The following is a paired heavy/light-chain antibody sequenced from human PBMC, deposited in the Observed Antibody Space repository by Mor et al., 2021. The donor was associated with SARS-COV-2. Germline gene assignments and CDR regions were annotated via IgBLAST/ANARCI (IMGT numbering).Light chain of an antibody. CDR1: QSISSW. CDR3: QQYNSFSPIT. V-gene: IGKV1-5*03. CDR2: KAS. Sequence: DIQMTQSPSTLSASVGDRVTISCRASQSISSWLAWYQQKPGKAPKILIYKASSLESGVPSRFSGSGSGTEFTLTISSLQPDDFATYYCQQYNSFSPITFGQGTRLEIK. J-gene: IGKJ5*01.
Heavy chain of an antibody. CDR2: ITGSGGST. J-gene: IGHJ4*02. D-gene: IGHD2-2*01. V-gene: IGHV3-23*01. Sequence: EVELLESGGGLVQPGGSLRLSCAASGFTFSSYAMNWVRQAPGKGLEWVSTITGSGGSTYYADSVKGRFTISRDNSKNTLYLQMNSLRVEDTAVYYCAKYSSTYYSGGYYFDYWGQGTLVTVSS. CDR1: GFTFSSYA. CDR3: AKYSSTYYSGGYYFDY.